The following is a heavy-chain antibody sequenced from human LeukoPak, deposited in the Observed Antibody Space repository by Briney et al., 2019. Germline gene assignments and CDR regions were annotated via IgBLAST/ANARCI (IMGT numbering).Heavy chain of an antibody. CDR1: GYTFTSYG. Sequence: ASVKVSCKASGYTFTSYGISWVRQAPGQGREWMGWISAYNGNTNYAQKVQGRVTMTTDTSTSTDYMELRSLRSDGTAVYYCARTTYYDILTGYYNMYYFDYWGQGTLVTVSS. D-gene: IGHD3-9*01. CDR2: ISAYNGNT. J-gene: IGHJ4*02. CDR3: ARTTYYDILTGYYNMYYFDY. V-gene: IGHV1-18*01.